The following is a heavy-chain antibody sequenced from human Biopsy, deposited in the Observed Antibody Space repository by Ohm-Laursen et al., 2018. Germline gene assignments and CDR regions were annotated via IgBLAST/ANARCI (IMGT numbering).Heavy chain of an antibody. Sequence: ASVKVSCKASGYPFITYGISWVRQAPGQGLEWMGWISAYNGHTKFARKFQDRVTMTTDTSTATAYMDLRSLRSDDTAVYYCARDPHGEGRDYGSYFDYWGQGTLVTVSS. V-gene: IGHV1-18*01. CDR2: ISAYNGHT. J-gene: IGHJ4*02. CDR1: GYPFITYG. D-gene: IGHD4-17*01. CDR3: ARDPHGEGRDYGSYFDY.